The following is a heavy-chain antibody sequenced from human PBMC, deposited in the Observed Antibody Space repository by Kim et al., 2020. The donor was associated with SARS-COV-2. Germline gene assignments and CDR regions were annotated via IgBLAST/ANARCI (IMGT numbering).Heavy chain of an antibody. J-gene: IGHJ4*02. CDR3: TTLPQSDYLDY. V-gene: IGHV3-15*01. D-gene: IGHD7-27*01. CDR2: T. Sequence: TDYAAPVKGRFTISRDDSKNTLDLQMNSLKTEDTAVYYCTTLPQSDYLDYWGQGTLVTVSS.